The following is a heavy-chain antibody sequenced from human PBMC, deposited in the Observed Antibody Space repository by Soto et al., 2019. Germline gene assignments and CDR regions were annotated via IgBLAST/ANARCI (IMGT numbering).Heavy chain of an antibody. CDR1: GFTFSNAW. CDR3: TSGYYDFRSGYYTGY. V-gene: IGHV3-15*01. CDR2: IKSKTDGGTT. J-gene: IGHJ4*02. Sequence: GGSLRLSCAASGFTFSNAWMSWVRQAPGKGLEWVGRIKSKTDGGTTDYAAPVKGRFTISRDDSKNTLYLQMNSLKTEDTAVYYCTSGYYDFRSGYYTGYWGQGTLVTLSS. D-gene: IGHD3-3*01.